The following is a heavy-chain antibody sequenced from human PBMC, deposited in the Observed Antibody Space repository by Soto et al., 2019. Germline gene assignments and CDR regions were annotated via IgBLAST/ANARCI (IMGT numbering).Heavy chain of an antibody. J-gene: IGHJ6*02. CDR3: ARGLSITNTFYYYYAMDV. CDR1: GGSFSRYY. D-gene: IGHD2-8*01. CDR2: INHSGST. V-gene: IGHV4-34*01. Sequence: SETLSLTCAIYGGSFSRYYWNWIRQPPGEGLEWIGEINHSGSTNYNPSLKSRVTISVDTSRNQFSLKLSSVTAADTAVYYCARGLSITNTFYYYYAMDVWGQGTTVTVSS.